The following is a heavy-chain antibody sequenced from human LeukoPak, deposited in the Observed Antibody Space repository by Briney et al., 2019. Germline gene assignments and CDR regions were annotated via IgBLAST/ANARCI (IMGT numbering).Heavy chain of an antibody. CDR2: INSDGSIT. CDR1: GFTISSYW. J-gene: IGHJ4*02. D-gene: IGHD5-12*01. V-gene: IGHV3-74*01. Sequence: GGSLRLSCSASGFTISSYWMHWVRQAPGKGLMWVSRINSDGSITNYADSVKGRFTISRDNVKITLYLQMNSLRAEDTAVYYCARVRATFSPHFDNWGQGTLVTVSS. CDR3: ARVRATFSPHFDN.